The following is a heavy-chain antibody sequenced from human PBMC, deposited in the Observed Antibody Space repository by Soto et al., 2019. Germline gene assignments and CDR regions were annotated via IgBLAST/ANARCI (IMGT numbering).Heavy chain of an antibody. CDR1: GFTFSSYG. Sequence: PXGSLRLSCAASGFTFSSYGMHWVRQAPGKGLDWVAVIWYDGSNKYYADSVKGRFTISRDNSKNTLYLQMNSLRAEDTAVYYCARDEDIVVVPAAIEGMDVWGQGTTVTVSS. CDR3: ARDEDIVVVPAAIEGMDV. J-gene: IGHJ6*02. CDR2: IWYDGSNK. V-gene: IGHV3-33*01. D-gene: IGHD2-2*01.